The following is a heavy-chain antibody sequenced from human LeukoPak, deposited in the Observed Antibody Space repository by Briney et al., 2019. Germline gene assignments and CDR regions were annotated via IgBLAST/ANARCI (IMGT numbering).Heavy chain of an antibody. CDR2: IYAGHSDT. V-gene: IGHV5-51*01. J-gene: IGHJ4*02. D-gene: IGHD3-22*01. CDR1: GYSFTSYW. Sequence: GESLKISCKGSGYSFTSYWIGWVRQMPGKGLEWMGIIYAGHSDTAYSPSFQGQVTISADKSISTAYLQWSSLKASDTAMYYCAREAYDSSAYHNHFDYWGQGTLVTVSS. CDR3: AREAYDSSAYHNHFDY.